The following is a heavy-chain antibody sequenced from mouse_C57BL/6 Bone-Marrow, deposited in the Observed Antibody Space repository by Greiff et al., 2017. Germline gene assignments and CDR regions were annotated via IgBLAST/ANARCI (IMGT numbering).Heavy chain of an antibody. Sequence: EVKLVESGGDLVKPGGSLKLSCAASGFTFSGYGMSWVRQTPDKRLEWVGTISSGGSDTYYPDSVKGRFTISRDNAKNSLYLQMSSLKSEDTAMYYCARHPYSYYAMDYWGQGTSVTVSS. CDR2: ISSGGSDT. V-gene: IGHV5-6*02. CDR1: GFTFSGYG. CDR3: ARHPYSYYAMDY. J-gene: IGHJ4*01.